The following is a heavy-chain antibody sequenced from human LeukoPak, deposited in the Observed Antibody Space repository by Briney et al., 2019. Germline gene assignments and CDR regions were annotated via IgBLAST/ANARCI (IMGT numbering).Heavy chain of an antibody. CDR3: ARSDYYGLGSYNWFFDL. CDR1: GGYIGKLY. Sequence: TSETLSLTCSVSGGYIGKLYWSWTRQPPGMGLEWIGYAYYSGTTRYSRSFRGRVSMSADDSRNLFSLRLRSVTAADTAVYYCARSDYYGLGSYNWFFDLWGRGTLVTVSS. J-gene: IGHJ2*01. D-gene: IGHD3-16*01. CDR2: AYYSGTT. V-gene: IGHV4-59*01.